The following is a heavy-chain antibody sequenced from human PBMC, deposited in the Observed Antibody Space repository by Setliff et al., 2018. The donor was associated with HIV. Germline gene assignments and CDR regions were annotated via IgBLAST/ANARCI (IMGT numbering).Heavy chain of an antibody. CDR1: GFIFSAYN. CDR3: TRASTVFSCTRCDSYYYNMDV. V-gene: IGHV3-48*01. Sequence: GGSLRLSCAASGFIFSAYNMNWVRQAPGKGLEWVSYIIGSTSTIYYADSVKGRFTISRDNSKNTLYLQMSSLRAEDTSVYYCTRASTVFSCTRCDSYYYNMDVWGKGTTVTVSS. CDR2: IIGSTSTI. D-gene: IGHD2-2*01. J-gene: IGHJ6*03.